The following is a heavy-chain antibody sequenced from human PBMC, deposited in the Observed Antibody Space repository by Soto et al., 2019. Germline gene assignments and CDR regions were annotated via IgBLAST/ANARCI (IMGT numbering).Heavy chain of an antibody. D-gene: IGHD1-26*01. CDR3: AKALVGEVGATDY. CDR2: ITRTDST. V-gene: IGHV3-23*01. Sequence: GGSLRLSCTASGFTFSNYAMSWVRQAPGKGLEWVSAITRTDSTYYADSVKGRFTISRDNSRNTLYLQMNSLGAEDAALYYCAKALVGEVGATDYWGQGTLVTVYS. CDR1: GFTFSNYA. J-gene: IGHJ4*02.